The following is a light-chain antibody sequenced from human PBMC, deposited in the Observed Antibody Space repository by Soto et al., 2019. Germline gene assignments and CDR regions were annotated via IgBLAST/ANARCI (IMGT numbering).Light chain of an antibody. Sequence: IQMTHSPSSLSASVGDTVTITCRASQGIRNDLGWYQQKPGKAPKLLIHAASSLESGVPTRFSGSGSGTDFTFTISSLQAEDFATYYCLQDYSYPWTFGQGTKVDIK. V-gene: IGKV1-6*01. J-gene: IGKJ1*01. CDR1: QGIRND. CDR3: LQDYSYPWT. CDR2: AAS.